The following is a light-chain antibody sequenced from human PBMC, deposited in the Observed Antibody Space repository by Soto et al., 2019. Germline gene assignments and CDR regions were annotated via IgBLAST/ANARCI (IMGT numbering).Light chain of an antibody. V-gene: IGLV1-51*02. CDR1: YSNIENNY. CDR2: END. J-gene: IGLJ3*02. CDR3: GTRSATLSAV. Sequence: QSVLTQPPSVSAAPGQRVTISCSGDYSNIENNYVSWYQLLPGKAPKLLIYENDKRPSGIPDRFSGSKSGTSASLGITGLQTGDEADYYCGTRSATLSAVFGGGTKLTVL.